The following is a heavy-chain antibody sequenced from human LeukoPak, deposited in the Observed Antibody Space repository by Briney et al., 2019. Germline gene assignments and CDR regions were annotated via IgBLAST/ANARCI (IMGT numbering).Heavy chain of an antibody. D-gene: IGHD3-10*01. J-gene: IGHJ5*02. CDR1: GFTFSSYS. Sequence: QAGGSLRLSCAASGFTFSSYSMNWVRQAPGKGLEWVAVISYDGSNKYYADSVKGRFTISRDNSKNTLYLQMNSLRAEDTAVYYCARDRINNWFDPWGQGTLVTVSS. CDR3: ARDRINNWFDP. CDR2: ISYDGSNK. V-gene: IGHV3-30*03.